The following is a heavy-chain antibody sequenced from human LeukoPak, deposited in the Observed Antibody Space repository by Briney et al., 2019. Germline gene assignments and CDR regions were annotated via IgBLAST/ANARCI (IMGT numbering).Heavy chain of an antibody. V-gene: IGHV3-20*04. J-gene: IGHJ4*02. CDR1: GFTFDDYG. Sequence: GGSLRLSCAASGFTFDDYGMSWVRHAPGKGLEWVSGINWNGGSTGYGDSVKGRFTISRDNAKNSLYLQMNSLRAEDTALYYCARVLLITAGGPIDYWGQGTLVTVSS. CDR3: ARVLLITAGGPIDY. D-gene: IGHD6-13*01. CDR2: INWNGGST.